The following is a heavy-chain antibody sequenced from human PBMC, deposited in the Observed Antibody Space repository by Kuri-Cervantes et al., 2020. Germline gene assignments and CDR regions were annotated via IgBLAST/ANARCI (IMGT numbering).Heavy chain of an antibody. Sequence: ASVKVSCKASGYTFTSYYMHWVRQAPGQGLEWMGIINPSGGSTSYAQKFQGRVTMTRDTSTSTVYMELSSLRSEDTAVYYCARWSSSDNWFDPWGQGTLVTGSS. CDR3: ARWSSSDNWFDP. CDR2: INPSGGST. CDR1: GYTFTSYY. J-gene: IGHJ5*02. D-gene: IGHD6-6*01. V-gene: IGHV1-46*01.